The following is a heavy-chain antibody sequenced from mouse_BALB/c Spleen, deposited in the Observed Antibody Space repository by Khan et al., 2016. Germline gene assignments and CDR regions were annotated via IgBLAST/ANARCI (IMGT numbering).Heavy chain of an antibody. J-gene: IGHJ4*01. V-gene: IGHV1-69*02. Sequence: VQLQQPGAELVKPGASVKLSCRASGYTFTSYWMHWVKQRPGQGLEWIGEIDPSDSYTNYNQKFKGKATLTVDKSSSTAYMQLSSLTSEDSAVYYCVRITTVVATDYYAMDCWGQGTSVTVSS. CDR3: VRITTVVATDYYAMDC. CDR2: IDPSDSYT. D-gene: IGHD1-1*01. CDR1: GYTFTSYW.